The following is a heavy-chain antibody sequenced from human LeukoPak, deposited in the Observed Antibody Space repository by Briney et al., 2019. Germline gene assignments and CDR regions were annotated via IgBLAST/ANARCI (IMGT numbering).Heavy chain of an antibody. CDR2: ISTSGSTI. Sequence: GGSLGLSCATSGFTFSIYEMNWVRQAPGKGLEWVSYISTSGSTIYYADSVKGRFTISRDNAKNSLYLQMNSLRAEDTAVYYCARDPHPGPKSVVVVTANFDYWGQGALVTVSS. CDR3: ARDPHPGPKSVVVVTANFDY. J-gene: IGHJ4*02. V-gene: IGHV3-48*03. D-gene: IGHD2-21*02. CDR1: GFTFSIYE.